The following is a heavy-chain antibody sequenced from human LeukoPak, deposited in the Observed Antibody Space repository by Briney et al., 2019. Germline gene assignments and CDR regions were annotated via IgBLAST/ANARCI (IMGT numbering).Heavy chain of an antibody. D-gene: IGHD3-16*01. CDR1: GYSFTSYW. CDR3: VVKSMGLGGFDY. Sequence: GESLKISCKGSGYSFTSYWIGWVRQMPGKGLELMGIIYPGDSDTRYSPSFQGQVTISADKPITTAYLQWSRLKASDTAMYYCVVKSMGLGGFDYWGQGTLVTVSS. V-gene: IGHV5-51*04. J-gene: IGHJ4*02. CDR2: IYPGDSDT.